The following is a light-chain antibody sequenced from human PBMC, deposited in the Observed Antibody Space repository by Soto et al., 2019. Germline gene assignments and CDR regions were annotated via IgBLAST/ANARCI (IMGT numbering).Light chain of an antibody. Sequence: DVQMTQSPSSLSASVEDRVTITCRASQRISTYLNWYQQKPGKAPKLLIYGASTLQGGVPDRFSGSGSGTDFTLTISRLEPEDFAVYSCQQYGSSSWTFGQGTKVE. CDR2: GAS. V-gene: IGKV1-39*01. CDR3: QQYGSSSWT. CDR1: QRISTY. J-gene: IGKJ1*01.